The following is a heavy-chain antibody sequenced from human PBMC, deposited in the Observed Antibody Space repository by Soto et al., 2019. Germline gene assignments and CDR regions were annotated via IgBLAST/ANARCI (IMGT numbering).Heavy chain of an antibody. CDR3: ARERVPAAKQTNLYYYYGMDV. V-gene: IGHV4-59*01. Sequence: PSETLSLTCAVSGGSISSYYWSWIRQPPGKGLECIGYIYYSGSTNYNPSLKSRVTISVDTSKNQFSLKLSSVTAADTAVYYCARERVPAAKQTNLYYYYGMDVWGQGTTVTVSS. J-gene: IGHJ6*02. CDR2: IYYSGST. D-gene: IGHD2-2*01. CDR1: GGSISSYY.